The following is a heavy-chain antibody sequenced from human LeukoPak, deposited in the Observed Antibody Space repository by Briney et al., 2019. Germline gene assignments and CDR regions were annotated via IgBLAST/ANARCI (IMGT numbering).Heavy chain of an antibody. Sequence: GGSLTLSCAASGFTFSSYAMSWVRQAPGKGLEWVSGFSVSDKTTYYADSGKGRFTISRDNYKNTIYLQMNSLRAEDTAVYYCAKDPYVYYGDYSIRWGQGTLVIVSS. D-gene: IGHD4-17*01. CDR3: AKDPYVYYGDYSIR. CDR2: FSVSDKTT. V-gene: IGHV3-23*01. J-gene: IGHJ4*02. CDR1: GFTFSSYA.